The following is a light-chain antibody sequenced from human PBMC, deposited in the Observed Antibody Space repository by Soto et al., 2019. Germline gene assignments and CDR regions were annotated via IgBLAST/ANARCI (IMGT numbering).Light chain of an antibody. J-gene: IGKJ1*01. CDR3: QQYNKWTSRT. V-gene: IGKV3-15*01. Sequence: EIVMTQSPATLSVSPGERATLSCRASQSISSNLAWYQQRPGQAPRLLIYGASTRATGLPARFSGSGSGTVFTLTISSLQSEDFAVYYCQQYNKWTSRTFGQGTKVEIK. CDR2: GAS. CDR1: QSISSN.